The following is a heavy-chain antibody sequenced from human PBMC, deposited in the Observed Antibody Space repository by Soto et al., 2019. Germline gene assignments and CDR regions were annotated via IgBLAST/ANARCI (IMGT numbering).Heavy chain of an antibody. CDR1: GGTFSSYA. J-gene: IGHJ6*02. D-gene: IGHD2-2*02. CDR3: ARGRREYCSSTSCYRAYYYYGMDV. V-gene: IGHV1-69*13. CDR2: IIPIFGTA. Sequence: GASVKVSCKASGGTFSSYAISWVRQAPGQGLEWMGGIIPIFGTANYAQKFQGRVTITADESTSTAYMELSSLRSEDTAVYYCARGRREYCSSTSCYRAYYYYGMDVWGQGTTVTVSS.